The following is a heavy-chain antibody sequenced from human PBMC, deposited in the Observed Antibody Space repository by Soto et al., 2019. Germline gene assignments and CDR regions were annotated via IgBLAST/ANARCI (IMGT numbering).Heavy chain of an antibody. Sequence: QLQLQESGSGLVKPSQTLSLSCAVSGGPISSGGVSWSWIRQPPGKGLEWIGDIFQSGSTNYNPSLKSRVIISVDRSNNHFSLKLKSVTAADTAVYYCARGISATGPYWFFDFWGRGTLVSVSS. CDR3: ARGISATGPYWFFDF. CDR2: IFQSGST. CDR1: GGPISSGGVS. V-gene: IGHV4-30-2*01. D-gene: IGHD6-13*01. J-gene: IGHJ2*01.